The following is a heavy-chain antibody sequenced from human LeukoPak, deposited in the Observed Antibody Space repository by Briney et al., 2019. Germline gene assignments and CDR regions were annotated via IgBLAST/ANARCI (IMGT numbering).Heavy chain of an antibody. Sequence: GASVKVSCKASGYTFTTYGISWVRQAPGQGLEWMGWTSPYSGNTTYAQKLQGRVSMTTDISTSTAYMELRSLRSDDTAIYYCAREGLVGGDFPDYWGQGTLVTVSS. CDR3: AREGLVGGDFPDY. D-gene: IGHD2-21*02. V-gene: IGHV1-18*01. CDR1: GYTFTTYG. J-gene: IGHJ4*02. CDR2: TSPYSGNT.